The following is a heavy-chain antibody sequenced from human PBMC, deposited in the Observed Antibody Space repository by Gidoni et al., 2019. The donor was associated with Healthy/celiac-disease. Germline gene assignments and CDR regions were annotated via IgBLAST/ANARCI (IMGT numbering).Heavy chain of an antibody. CDR2: INHSGST. D-gene: IGHD5-18*01. V-gene: IGHV4-34*01. CDR1: GGSFSGYY. CDR3: ARGEKLQLWLRPVGLPLDY. J-gene: IGHJ4*02. Sequence: QVQLQQWGAGLLKPSETLSLTCAVYGGSFSGYYWSWIRQPPGKGLEWIGEINHSGSTNYNPSLKSRVTISVDTSKNQFSLKLSSVTAADTAVYYCARGEKLQLWLRPVGLPLDYWGQGTLVTVSS.